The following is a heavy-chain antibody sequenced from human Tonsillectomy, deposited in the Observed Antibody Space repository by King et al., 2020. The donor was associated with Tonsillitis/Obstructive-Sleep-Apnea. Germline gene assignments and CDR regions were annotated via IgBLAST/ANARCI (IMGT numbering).Heavy chain of an antibody. CDR3: ARDKSSSSWHALDY. V-gene: IGHV3-33*01. CDR2: IWNDGSNK. D-gene: IGHD6-13*01. CDR1: GFTFSSYL. J-gene: IGHJ4*02. Sequence: VQLVDSGGGVVQPGRSLRLSCAASGFTFSSYLMQWVRQAPGKGLEWVAVIWNDGSNKYYADSVKGRFTISRDNSKDTLYLEMNSLRAEDTAVYYCARDKSSSSWHALDYWGQGTLVTVSS.